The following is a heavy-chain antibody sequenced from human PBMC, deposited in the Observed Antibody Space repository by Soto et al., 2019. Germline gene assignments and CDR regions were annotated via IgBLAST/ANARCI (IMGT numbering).Heavy chain of an antibody. CDR3: ARAPGDYGDYDY. Sequence: QVQLQESGPGLVKPSEILSLSCTVSGVSISNFYWSWIRQPAGKGLEWIGRIYTSGSTNYNPSLKSRVTMSVDTSMNQFSLKVNSVTAADTAVYYCARAPGDYGDYDYWGQGTLVTVSS. CDR2: IYTSGST. CDR1: GVSISNFY. D-gene: IGHD4-17*01. V-gene: IGHV4-4*07. J-gene: IGHJ4*02.